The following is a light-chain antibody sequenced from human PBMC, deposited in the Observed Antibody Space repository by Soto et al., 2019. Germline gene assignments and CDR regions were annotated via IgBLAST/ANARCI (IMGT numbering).Light chain of an antibody. CDR3: QQYGSSPQT. CDR1: QSVGNY. CDR2: GAS. Sequence: EIMLTQSPGTLSLSPGERATVSCRASQSVGNYLAWYQQRPGQAPRLLIYGASSRATGIPDRFSGSGSGTDFILTITRLEPEDFAVFYCQQYGSSPQTFGQGTKVDIK. V-gene: IGKV3-20*01. J-gene: IGKJ1*01.